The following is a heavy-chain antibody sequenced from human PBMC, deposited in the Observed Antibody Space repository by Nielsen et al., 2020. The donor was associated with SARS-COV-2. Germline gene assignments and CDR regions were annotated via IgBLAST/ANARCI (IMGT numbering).Heavy chain of an antibody. Sequence: WIRQPPGKGLEWIGEINHSGSTNYNPSLKSRVTISVDTSKNQFSLKLSSVTAADTAVYYCARDEGQFGSSGWYYNWFDPWGQGTLVTVSS. J-gene: IGHJ5*02. CDR2: INHSGST. CDR3: ARDEGQFGSSGWYYNWFDP. V-gene: IGHV4-34*01. D-gene: IGHD6-19*01.